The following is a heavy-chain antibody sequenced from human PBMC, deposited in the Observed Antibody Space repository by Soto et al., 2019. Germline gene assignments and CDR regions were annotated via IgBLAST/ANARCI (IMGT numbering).Heavy chain of an antibody. CDR3: ASGKYRAFDY. D-gene: IGHD2-2*02. Sequence: QVQLQQSGPGLVKPSQTLSLTCAISGDSISTNNVAWNWIRQSPSGGLEWLGRTGYTSKWYNDYAVSVSSPLTITPDTSTHQFPLQLNSVTLDDTAVSSCASGKYRAFDYWGQGTLVTVSS. CDR2: TGYTSKWYN. CDR1: GDSISTNNVA. J-gene: IGHJ4*02. V-gene: IGHV6-1*01.